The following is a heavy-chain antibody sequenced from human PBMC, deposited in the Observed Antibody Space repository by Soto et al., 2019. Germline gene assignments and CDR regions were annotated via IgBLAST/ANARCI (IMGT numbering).Heavy chain of an antibody. D-gene: IGHD2-15*01. V-gene: IGHV3-30*03. CDR2: ISYDGSNK. Sequence: QVQLVESGGGVVQPGRSLRLSCAASGFTFSSYGMHWVRQAPGKGLEWVAVISYDGSNKYYADSVKGRFTISRDNYKNTLYLQMNSLRAADTAVYYCATGSPLDVVVVAATPGHIMDVWGKGTTVTVSS. CDR1: GFTFSSYG. J-gene: IGHJ6*04. CDR3: ATGSPLDVVVVAATPGHIMDV.